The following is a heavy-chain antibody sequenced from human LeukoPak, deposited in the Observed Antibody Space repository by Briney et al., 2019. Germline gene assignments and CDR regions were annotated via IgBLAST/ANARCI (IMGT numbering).Heavy chain of an antibody. Sequence: ASVKLSCKASGYIFTDYAIHWVRQAPGQRPEWMGWMNGGNGNTKYSQKFQGRITLIRDTSAPTAYMELSSLRHDDLAVYYCARGRGTSGSNRDFYYYYYMDVWGKGTTVTVSS. CDR2: MNGGNGNT. CDR1: GYIFTDYA. V-gene: IGHV1-3*01. D-gene: IGHD2-15*01. J-gene: IGHJ6*03. CDR3: ARGRGTSGSNRDFYYYYYMDV.